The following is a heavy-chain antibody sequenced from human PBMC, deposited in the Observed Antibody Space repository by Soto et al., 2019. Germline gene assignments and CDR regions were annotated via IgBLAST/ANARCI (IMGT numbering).Heavy chain of an antibody. CDR2: ISAYNGNT. Sequence: ASVKVSCKASGYTFTSYCISWVRQAPGQGLEWMGWISAYNGNTNYAQKLQGRVTMTTDTSTSTAYMELRSLRSDDTAVYYCAREYCSGGSCYHVDYWGQGTLVTVSS. CDR1: GYTFTSYC. CDR3: AREYCSGGSCYHVDY. V-gene: IGHV1-18*01. J-gene: IGHJ4*02. D-gene: IGHD2-15*01.